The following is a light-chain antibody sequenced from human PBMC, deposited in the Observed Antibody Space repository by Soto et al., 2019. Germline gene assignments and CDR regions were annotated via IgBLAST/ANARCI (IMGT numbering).Light chain of an antibody. CDR3: SSYAGSNNFV. V-gene: IGLV2-8*01. Sequence: QSALTQPPSASGSPGQSVTISCTGTSSDVGSYKYVSWYQQHPDKAPKLLIYEVSKRPSGVPDRFSGSKSGNTASLTVSGLQAEDEADYYCSSYAGSNNFVFGTGTKVTVL. J-gene: IGLJ1*01. CDR1: SSDVGSYKY. CDR2: EVS.